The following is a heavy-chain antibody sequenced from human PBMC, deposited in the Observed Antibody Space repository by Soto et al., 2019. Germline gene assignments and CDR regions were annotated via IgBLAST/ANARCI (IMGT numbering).Heavy chain of an antibody. CDR1: GFTFSSYG. D-gene: IGHD2-2*02. V-gene: IGHV3-33*01. Sequence: GGSLRLSCAASGFTFSSYGMHWVRQAPGKGLEWVAVIWYDGSNKYYADSVKGRFTISRDNSKNTLYLQMNSLRAEDTAVYYCARDGPYRAVDYYYYGMDVWGQGTTVTVSS. J-gene: IGHJ6*02. CDR2: IWYDGSNK. CDR3: ARDGPYRAVDYYYYGMDV.